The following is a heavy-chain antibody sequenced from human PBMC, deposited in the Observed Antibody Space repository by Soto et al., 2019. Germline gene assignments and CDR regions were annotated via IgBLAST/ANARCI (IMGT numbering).Heavy chain of an antibody. CDR1: GGSFSGYY. D-gene: IGHD3-22*01. Sequence: QVQLQQWGAGLLKPSETLSLTCAVYGGSFSGYYWSWIRQPPGKGLEWIGEINHSGSTNYNPSLKSRVTTSVDTSKNQFSLKLSSVTAADTAVYYCARGGAAYYYDSSGYCFDYWGQGTLVTVSS. CDR2: INHSGST. V-gene: IGHV4-34*01. J-gene: IGHJ4*02. CDR3: ARGGAAYYYDSSGYCFDY.